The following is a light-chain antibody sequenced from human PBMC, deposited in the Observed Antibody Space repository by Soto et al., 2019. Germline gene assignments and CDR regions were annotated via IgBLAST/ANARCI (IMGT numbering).Light chain of an antibody. J-gene: IGLJ3*02. CDR1: IRDVGSYNL. V-gene: IGLV2-14*01. CDR3: SSYTTTSTLV. CDR2: EVR. Sequence: TEPAWECGSPWQSITIACTGTIRDVGSYNLVSWYQQRPGEAPKLIISEVRNRPSGISYRFTGSKSGNTASLTISGLQTEDEADYYCSSYTTTSTLVFGGGTKVTVL.